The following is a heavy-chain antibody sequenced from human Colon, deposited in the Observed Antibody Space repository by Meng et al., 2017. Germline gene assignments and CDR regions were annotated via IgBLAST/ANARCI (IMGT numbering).Heavy chain of an antibody. J-gene: IGHJ4*02. CDR3: ARAEYGDLDFDH. CDR1: GFTFISYG. Sequence: EVQLVESGGGLVKPGGSLSLSCAASGFTFISYGMNWVRQTSGKGLEWVSSVSSNSYYIYYADSVEGRFTISRDNAKNSLYLQMNSLRAEDTAVYYCARAEYGDLDFDHWGQGTLVTVSS. D-gene: IGHD4-17*01. V-gene: IGHV3-21*06. CDR2: VSSNSYYI.